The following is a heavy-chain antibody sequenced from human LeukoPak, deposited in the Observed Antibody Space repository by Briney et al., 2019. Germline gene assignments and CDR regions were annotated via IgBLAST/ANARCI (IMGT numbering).Heavy chain of an antibody. J-gene: IGHJ4*02. D-gene: IGHD6-6*01. Sequence: GGSLRLSCVASGFTFSSFGMHWVRQAPGKGLEWVAFIRFDGSNKYYADSVKGRFAISRDNAKNSLYLQMNSLRAEDTAVYYCARERDSSSSFDYWGQGTLVTVSS. CDR3: ARERDSSSSFDY. CDR2: IRFDGSNK. CDR1: GFTFSSFG. V-gene: IGHV3-30*02.